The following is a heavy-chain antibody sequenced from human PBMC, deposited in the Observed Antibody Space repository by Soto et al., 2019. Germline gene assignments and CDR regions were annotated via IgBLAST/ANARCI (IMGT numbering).Heavy chain of an antibody. J-gene: IGHJ6*03. CDR2: MNPNSGGT. CDR3: ARGGIVVVPAEGYYYMDV. V-gene: IGHV1-2*02. D-gene: IGHD2-2*01. Sequence: GASVKVSCKASGYTFTSYDINWVRQATGQGLEWMGWMNPNSGGTNYAQKFQGRVTMTRDTSISTAYMELSRLRSDDTAVYYCARGGIVVVPAEGYYYMDVWGKGTTVTVSS. CDR1: GYTFTSYD.